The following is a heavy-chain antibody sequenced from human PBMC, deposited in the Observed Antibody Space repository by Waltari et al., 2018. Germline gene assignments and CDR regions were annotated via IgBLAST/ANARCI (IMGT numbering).Heavy chain of an antibody. Sequence: QVQLQESGPGLVKPSEPLSLTCPVPVYSFSIGSYWGWIRQPPGKGREWIGSIYHSGSTYYNPSLKSRVTISVDTSKNQFSLKLSSVTAADTAVYYCARGGPRYYGSGSYYGGYFDYWGQGTLVTVSS. CDR1: VYSFSIGSY. CDR2: IYHSGST. D-gene: IGHD3-10*01. V-gene: IGHV4-38-2*02. CDR3: ARGGPRYYGSGSYYGGYFDY. J-gene: IGHJ4*02.